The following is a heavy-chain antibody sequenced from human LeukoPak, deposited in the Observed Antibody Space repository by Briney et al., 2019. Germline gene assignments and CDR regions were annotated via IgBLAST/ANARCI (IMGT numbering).Heavy chain of an antibody. CDR3: AYDGAA. D-gene: IGHD3-16*01. CDR1: GFIFSNCV. V-gene: IGHV3-30*04. CDR2: ISYDGSQK. Sequence: GGSLRLSCAASGFIFSNCVTHWVRQAPGKGLEWVAVISYDGSQKYHADSVKGRFIISRDYSKNTLYLQMNSLRVEDTAVYFCAYDGAAWGQGTLVSVSS. J-gene: IGHJ5*02.